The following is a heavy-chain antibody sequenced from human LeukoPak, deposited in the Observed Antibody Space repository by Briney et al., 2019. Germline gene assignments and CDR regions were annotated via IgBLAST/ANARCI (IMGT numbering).Heavy chain of an antibody. J-gene: IGHJ4*02. CDR3: ARGVGITMVRSLDY. D-gene: IGHD3-10*01. CDR2: INHSGST. CDR1: GGSFSGYY. Sequence: SETLSLTCAVYGGSFSGYYWSWIRQPPGKGLEWIGEINHSGSTNYNPSLKSRVTISVDTSKNQFSLKLSSVTAADTAVYYCARGVGITMVRSLDYWGQGTLVTVSS. V-gene: IGHV4-34*01.